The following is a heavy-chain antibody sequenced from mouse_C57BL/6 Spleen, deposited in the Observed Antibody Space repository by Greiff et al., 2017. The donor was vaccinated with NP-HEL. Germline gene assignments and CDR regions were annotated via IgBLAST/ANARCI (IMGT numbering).Heavy chain of an antibody. CDR3: ASYYDGYYAFAY. CDR1: GYTFTSYG. J-gene: IGHJ3*01. D-gene: IGHD2-3*01. CDR2: IYPRSGNT. Sequence: QVQLQQSGAELARPGASVKLSCKASGYTFTSYGISWVKQRTGQGLEWIGEIYPRSGNTYYNEKFKGKATLTADKSSSTAYMEFRSLTSEDSAVYFCASYYDGYYAFAYWGQGTLVTVSA. V-gene: IGHV1-81*01.